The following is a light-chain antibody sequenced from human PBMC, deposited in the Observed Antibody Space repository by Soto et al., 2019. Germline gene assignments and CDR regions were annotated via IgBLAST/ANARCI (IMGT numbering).Light chain of an antibody. CDR2: GAS. V-gene: IGKV3-20*01. CDR3: QPYANGRWT. CDR1: QSVSSSQ. J-gene: IGKJ1*01. Sequence: EIVLTQSPGTLSLSPGERATLSCRASQSVSSSQLAWYQQKPGQAPRLLVYGASTRATGIPDRFSGSGSGTDFTLTISRLEPDDFAVYYCQPYANGRWTFGQGTKVEVK.